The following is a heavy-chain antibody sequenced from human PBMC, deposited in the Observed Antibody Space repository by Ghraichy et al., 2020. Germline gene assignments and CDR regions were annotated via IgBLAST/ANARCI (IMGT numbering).Heavy chain of an antibody. CDR1: GGSISSSSYY. V-gene: IGHV4-39*01. J-gene: IGHJ5*02. CDR2: IYYSGST. D-gene: IGHD2-8*01. CDR3: ARHPYCTNGVCYTGIGRSSDP. Sequence: VSLRLSCTVSGGSISSSSYYWGWIRQPPGKGLEWIGSIYYSGSTYYNPSLKSRVTISVDTSKNQFSLKLSSVTAADTAVYYCARHPYCTNGVCYTGIGRSSDPWGQGTLVTVSS.